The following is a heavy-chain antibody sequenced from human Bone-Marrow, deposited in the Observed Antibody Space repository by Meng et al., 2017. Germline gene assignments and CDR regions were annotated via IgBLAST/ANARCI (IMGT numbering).Heavy chain of an antibody. Sequence: GGSLRLSCAASGFTFSISSMNWVRQAPGKGLEWVSSISSRSGYIYYADSVKGRFNISRDNAENSLYLQMNSLRAEDTAVYYCARDRGGSYIIDYWGQGTLVTVSS. CDR2: ISSRSGYI. J-gene: IGHJ4*02. CDR3: ARDRGGSYIIDY. V-gene: IGHV3-21*01. CDR1: GFTFSISS. D-gene: IGHD1-26*01.